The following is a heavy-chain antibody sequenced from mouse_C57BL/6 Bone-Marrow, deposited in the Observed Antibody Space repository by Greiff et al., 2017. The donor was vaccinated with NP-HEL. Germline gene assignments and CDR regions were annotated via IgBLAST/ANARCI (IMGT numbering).Heavy chain of an antibody. CDR3: ARREYYYGSSYPFDY. D-gene: IGHD1-1*01. V-gene: IGHV5-9*01. CDR2: ISGGGGNT. Sequence: EVKLVESGGGLVKPGGSLKLSCAASGFTFSSYTMSWVRQTPEKRLEWVATISGGGGNTYYPDSVKGRFTISRDNAKNTLYLQMSSLRSEDTALYYCARREYYYGSSYPFDYWGQGTTLTVSS. CDR1: GFTFSSYT. J-gene: IGHJ2*01.